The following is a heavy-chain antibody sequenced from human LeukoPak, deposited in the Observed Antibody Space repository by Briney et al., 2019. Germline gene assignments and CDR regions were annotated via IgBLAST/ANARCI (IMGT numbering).Heavy chain of an antibody. CDR3: AREEGPGYSSGWYYFGY. CDR1: GGSISSYY. CDR2: IYYSGST. V-gene: IGHV4-59*01. J-gene: IGHJ4*02. Sequence: PSETLSLTCTVSGGSISSYYWSWIRQPPGKGLEWIGYIYYSGSTNYNPSLKSRVTISVDTSKNQFSLKLSSVTAADTAVYYCAREEGPGYSSGWYYFGYWGQGTLVTVSS. D-gene: IGHD6-19*01.